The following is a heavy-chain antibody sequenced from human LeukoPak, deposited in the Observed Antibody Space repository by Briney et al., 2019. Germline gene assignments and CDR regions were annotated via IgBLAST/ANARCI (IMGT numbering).Heavy chain of an antibody. Sequence: IPSDTLTLTCTVSGYSISSGYDRGWIRQPPGKGLELIWSIYHSGSTHYNPSLKSRVTISGDTSENAFSLKLNSVTAADTGGYYCARRADDYTHPYDYWGQGRLVT. CDR2: IYHSGST. CDR1: GYSISSGYD. J-gene: IGHJ4*02. D-gene: IGHD3-16*01. CDR3: ARRADDYTHPYDY. V-gene: IGHV4-38-2*02.